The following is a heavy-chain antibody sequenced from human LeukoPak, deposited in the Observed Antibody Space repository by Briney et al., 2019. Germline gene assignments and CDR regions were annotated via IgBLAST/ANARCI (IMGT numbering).Heavy chain of an antibody. V-gene: IGHV1-18*01. D-gene: IGHD3-10*01. Sequence: GASVKVSCKASGGTFSSYAISWVRQAPGQGLEWMGWISAYNGNTNYAQKLQGRVTMTTDTSTSTAYMELRSLRSDDTAVYYCARGALWFGELFSLDYWGQGTLVTVSS. J-gene: IGHJ4*02. CDR2: ISAYNGNT. CDR3: ARGALWFGELFSLDY. CDR1: GGTFSSYA.